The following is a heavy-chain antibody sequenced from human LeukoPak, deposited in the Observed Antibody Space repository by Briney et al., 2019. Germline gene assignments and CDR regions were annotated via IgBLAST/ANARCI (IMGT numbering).Heavy chain of an antibody. J-gene: IGHJ6*03. CDR1: GYSISSGYY. CDR3: AREMEDKSFSFGELRKNYYYYMDV. D-gene: IGHD3-10*01. Sequence: PSETLSLTCTVSGYSISSGYYWGWIRQPPGKWLEWIGSIYHSGSTYYNPSLKSRVTISVDTSKNQFSLKLSSVTAADTAVYYCAREMEDKSFSFGELRKNYYYYMDVWGKGTTVTVSS. CDR2: IYHSGST. V-gene: IGHV4-38-2*02.